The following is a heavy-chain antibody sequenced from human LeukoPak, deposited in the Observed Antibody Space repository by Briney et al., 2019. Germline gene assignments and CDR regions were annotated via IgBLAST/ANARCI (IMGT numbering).Heavy chain of an antibody. Sequence: QAGGSLRLSCAASGFTFSSYSMNWVRQAPGKGLEWVSVIYSGGNTYYADSVKGRFTISRGNSKNTVYLQMSSLRAEDTAVYYCAREGAGYGDHYLDYWGPGTLVTVSS. D-gene: IGHD4-17*01. CDR2: IYSGGNT. J-gene: IGHJ4*02. CDR1: GFTFSSYS. CDR3: AREGAGYGDHYLDY. V-gene: IGHV3-66*01.